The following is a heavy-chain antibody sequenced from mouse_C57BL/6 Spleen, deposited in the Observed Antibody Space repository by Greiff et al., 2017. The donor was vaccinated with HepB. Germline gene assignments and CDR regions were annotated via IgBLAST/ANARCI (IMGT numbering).Heavy chain of an antibody. J-gene: IGHJ1*03. CDR1: GYTFTSYW. V-gene: IGHV1-69*01. Sequence: QVQLQQPGAELVMPGASVKLSCKASGYTFTSYWMHWVKQRPGQGLEWIGEIDPSDSYTNYNQKFKGKSTLTVDKSSSTAYMQLSSLTSEDSAVYYYARAGLLPTGYFDVWGTGTTVTVSS. CDR2: IDPSDSYT. D-gene: IGHD1-1*01. CDR3: ARAGLLPTGYFDV.